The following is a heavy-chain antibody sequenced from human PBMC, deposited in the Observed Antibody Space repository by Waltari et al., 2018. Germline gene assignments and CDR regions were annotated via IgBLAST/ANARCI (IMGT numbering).Heavy chain of an antibody. J-gene: IGHJ4*02. Sequence: QVQLQASGPGLVKPSQTLSLTCTVSGGSISSGSYYWSWIRQPAGKGLEWIGYIYTSGSTNYNPSLKSRVTISVDTSKNQFSLKLSSVTAADTAVYYCARGVRYYDSSGSPRDWGQGTLVTVSS. D-gene: IGHD3-22*01. V-gene: IGHV4-61*09. CDR2: IYTSGST. CDR3: ARGVRYYDSSGSPRD. CDR1: GGSISSGSYY.